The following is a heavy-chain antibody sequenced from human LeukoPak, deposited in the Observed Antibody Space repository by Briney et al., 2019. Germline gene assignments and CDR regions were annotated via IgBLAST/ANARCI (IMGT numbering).Heavy chain of an antibody. J-gene: IGHJ4*02. D-gene: IGHD3-22*01. CDR2: ISGSGVST. CDR1: GFTFSSYA. CDR3: AKESRDYYDSSGADY. Sequence: GGSLRLSCAVSGFTFSSYAMSWVRQAPGTGLEWVSAISGSGVSTYYADSVKGRFTISRDNSKNTLYLHINSLRAEDTAVYYCAKESRDYYDSSGADYWGQGTLVTVSS. V-gene: IGHV3-23*01.